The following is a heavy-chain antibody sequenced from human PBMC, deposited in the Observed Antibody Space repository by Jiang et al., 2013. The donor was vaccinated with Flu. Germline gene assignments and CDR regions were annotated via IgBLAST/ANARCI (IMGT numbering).Heavy chain of an antibody. J-gene: IGHJ4*02. CDR1: GDSISSDF. Sequence: TCTVSGDSISSDFWTWIRQPPGKGLEWIGHSGSTNYNPSLESRVSISVDTSNNQFSLSLSSVTAADTAVYYCARGEGSSWLEYWGQGALVTVSS. D-gene: IGHD6-13*01. CDR2: SGST. CDR3: ARGEGSSWLEY. V-gene: IGHV4-59*12.